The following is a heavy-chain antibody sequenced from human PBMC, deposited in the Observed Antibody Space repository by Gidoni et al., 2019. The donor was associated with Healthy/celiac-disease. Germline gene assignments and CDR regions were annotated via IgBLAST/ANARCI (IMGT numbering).Heavy chain of an antibody. CDR2: IGGSGGST. V-gene: IGHV3-23*01. Sequence: EVQLLESGGGLVQPGGSLRLSCAASGFTFGSYAMSWVRQAPGKGLEWVSAIGGSGGSTYYADSVKGRFTISRDNSKNTLYLQMNSLRAEDTAVYYCAKGATVIPSSSDYWGQGTLVTVSS. CDR1: GFTFGSYA. J-gene: IGHJ4*02. CDR3: AKGATVIPSSSDY. D-gene: IGHD4-17*01.